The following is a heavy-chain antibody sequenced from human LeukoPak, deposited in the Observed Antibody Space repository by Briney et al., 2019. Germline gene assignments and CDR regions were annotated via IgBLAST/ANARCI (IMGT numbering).Heavy chain of an antibody. J-gene: IGHJ5*02. CDR1: GGSISSSSYY. D-gene: IGHD2-2*01. CDR2: IYYSGST. CDR3: ARRGYCSSTSCYEYWFDP. V-gene: IGHV4-39*01. Sequence: SETLSLTCTVSGGSISSSSYYWGWIRQPPGKGLEWIGIIYYSGSTYYKPSLKSRLTISVDTSKNQFSLKLSSVTATDTAVYYCARRGYCSSTSCYEYWFDPWGQGTLVTVSS.